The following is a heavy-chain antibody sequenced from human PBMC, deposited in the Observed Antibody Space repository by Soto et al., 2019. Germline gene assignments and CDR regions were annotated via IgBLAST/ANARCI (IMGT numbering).Heavy chain of an antibody. CDR2: IYPGDSDV. Sequence: EVQLVQSAAEVKKPGESLRISCKGSGYSFPSHWIGWVRQMPGKGLEWMGMIYPGDSDVRYSPSFEGQVTISADKSISTAYLQWNSLKASDTAMYYCARHETQQLVNWFDPWGQRTLVIVSS. CDR1: GYSFPSHW. CDR3: ARHETQQLVNWFDP. V-gene: IGHV5-51*01. J-gene: IGHJ5*02. D-gene: IGHD6-13*01.